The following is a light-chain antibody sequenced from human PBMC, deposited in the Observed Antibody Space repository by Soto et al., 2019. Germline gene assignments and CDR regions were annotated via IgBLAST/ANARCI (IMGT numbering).Light chain of an antibody. Sequence: DIQMTQSPSSLSASVGDRVTITCRASQSISSYLNWYQQKPGKAPKLLIYAASSLQSGVPSRFSGSGSGTDFTLTISSLQPADFATYYCQQSYSTPWTFGQGTKVDIK. J-gene: IGKJ1*01. V-gene: IGKV1-39*01. CDR1: QSISSY. CDR2: AAS. CDR3: QQSYSTPWT.